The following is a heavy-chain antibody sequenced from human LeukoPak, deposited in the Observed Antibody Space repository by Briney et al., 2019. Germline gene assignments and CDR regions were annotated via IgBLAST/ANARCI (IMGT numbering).Heavy chain of an antibody. CDR3: ARSHSSSSFHWFDP. J-gene: IGHJ5*02. Sequence: WISAYNGNTNYAQKLQGRVTMTTDTSTSTAYMELRSLRSDDTAVYYCARSHSSSSFHWFDPWGQGTLVTVSS. V-gene: IGHV1-18*01. CDR2: ISAYNGNT. D-gene: IGHD6-13*01.